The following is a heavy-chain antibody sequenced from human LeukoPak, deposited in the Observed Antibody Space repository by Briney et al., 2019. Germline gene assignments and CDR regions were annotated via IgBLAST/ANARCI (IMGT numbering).Heavy chain of an antibody. J-gene: IGHJ4*02. Sequence: SGPTLVNPTQTLTLTCTFSGFSLSTSGVGVGWIRQPPGKALEWLALIYWDDDKRYSPSLKSRLTITKDTSKNQVVLTMTNMDPADTATYYCAHSLSPTTVVSGEFDYWGQGTLVTVSS. CDR2: IYWDDDK. CDR3: AHSLSPTTVVSGEFDY. D-gene: IGHD4-23*01. V-gene: IGHV2-5*02. CDR1: GFSLSTSGVG.